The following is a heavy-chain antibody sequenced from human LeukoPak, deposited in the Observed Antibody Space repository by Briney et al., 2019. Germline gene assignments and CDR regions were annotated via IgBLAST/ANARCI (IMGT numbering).Heavy chain of an antibody. V-gene: IGHV3-74*01. J-gene: IGHJ4*02. CDR2: INIDVSST. CDR3: ARSRTAAYYFYY. D-gene: IGHD2-21*02. CDR1: GFTFSKYW. Sequence: GGSLRLSCAASGFTFSKYWMHWVRQAPGKGLVWVSRINIDVSSTTYADSVKGRFTISRDNAKDTLYLQMNSLRAEDTAVYYCARSRTAAYYFYYCGQGTLVTVSS.